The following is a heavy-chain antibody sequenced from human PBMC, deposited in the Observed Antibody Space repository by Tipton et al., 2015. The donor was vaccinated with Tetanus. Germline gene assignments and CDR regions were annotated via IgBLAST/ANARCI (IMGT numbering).Heavy chain of an antibody. CDR2: ISPSGRT. Sequence: TLSLTCSVSGGSLRSGDYQWNWIRQPPGKGLEWLAYISPSGRTNSNYSLKSRITISQDKSKNHFSLRLTSVTAADTAVYYCVRATLEFPKKGPFDSWGPGALVIVSP. CDR1: GGSLRSGDYQ. D-gene: IGHD3-10*01. J-gene: IGHJ4*02. V-gene: IGHV4-61*03. CDR3: VRATLEFPKKGPFDS.